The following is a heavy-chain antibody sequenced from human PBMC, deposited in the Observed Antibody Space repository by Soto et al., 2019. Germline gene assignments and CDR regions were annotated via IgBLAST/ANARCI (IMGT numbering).Heavy chain of an antibody. J-gene: IGHJ2*01. CDR1: GFTFSDYY. Sequence: GGSLRLSCAASGFTFSDYYMNWIRQAPGKGPEWVSYISSSGSTIYYVDSVKGRFTTSRDNAKNSLYLQMNSQRAEDTAVYYCARSLDWDFDLWGRGTLVTVSS. CDR3: ARSLDWDFDL. V-gene: IGHV3-11*01. CDR2: ISSSGSTI.